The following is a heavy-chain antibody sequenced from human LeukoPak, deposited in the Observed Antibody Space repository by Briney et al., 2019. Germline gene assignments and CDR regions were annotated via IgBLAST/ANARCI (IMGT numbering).Heavy chain of an antibody. CDR1: GYTFTSYG. J-gene: IGHJ6*03. V-gene: IGHV1-18*01. CDR2: ISAYNGNT. CDR3: ARAMVRGVTYYMDV. Sequence: ASVTVSFKASGYTFTSYGISWVRQAPGQGLEWMGWISAYNGNTNYAQKLQGRVTMTTDTSTSTAYMELRSLRSDDTAVYYCARAMVRGVTYYMDVWGKGTTVTVSS. D-gene: IGHD3-10*01.